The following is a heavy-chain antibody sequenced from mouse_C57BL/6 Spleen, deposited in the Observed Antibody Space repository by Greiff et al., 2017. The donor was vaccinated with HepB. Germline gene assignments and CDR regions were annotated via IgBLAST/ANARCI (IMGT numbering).Heavy chain of an antibody. D-gene: IGHD1-1*01. CDR1: GYTFTTYP. Sequence: QVHVKQSGAELVKPGASVKMSCKASGYTFTTYPIEWMKQNHGKSLEWIGNFHPYNDDTKYNEKFKGKATLTVEQSSSTVYLELNRLTSDDSAVYYCERKLRGYCGVWGTGITVTVST. CDR2: FHPYNDDT. J-gene: IGHJ1*03. V-gene: IGHV1-47*01. CDR3: ERKLRGYCGV.